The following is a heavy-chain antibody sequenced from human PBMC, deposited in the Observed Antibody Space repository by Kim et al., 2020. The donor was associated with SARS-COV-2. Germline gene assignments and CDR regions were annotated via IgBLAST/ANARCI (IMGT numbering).Heavy chain of an antibody. V-gene: IGHV3-74*01. Sequence: GGSLRLSCAASGFPFSKYWMHWVRQAPGKGLVWVSRISNDGSGTSYIDSVKGRFTISRDNAQNTLYLQMNSLRVEDTAVYYCAATLTLPSYFYYYLDLWGQGTTVTVSS. CDR1: GFPFSKYW. J-gene: IGHJ6*02. CDR3: AATLTLPSYFYYYLDL. CDR2: ISNDGSGT. D-gene: IGHD4-17*01.